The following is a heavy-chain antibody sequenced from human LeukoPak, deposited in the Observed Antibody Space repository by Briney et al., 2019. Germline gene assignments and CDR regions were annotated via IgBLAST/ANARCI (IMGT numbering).Heavy chain of an antibody. J-gene: IGHJ4*02. CDR2: IWYDGSNK. CDR3: ARGYSSGWSYYFDY. CDR1: GFTFSSYG. D-gene: IGHD6-19*01. Sequence: PGRSLRLSCAASGFTFSSYGMHWVHQAPGKGLEWVAVIWYDGSNKYYADSVKGRFTISRDNSKNTLYLQMNSLRAEDTAVYYCARGYSSGWSYYFDYWGQGTLVTVSS. V-gene: IGHV3-33*01.